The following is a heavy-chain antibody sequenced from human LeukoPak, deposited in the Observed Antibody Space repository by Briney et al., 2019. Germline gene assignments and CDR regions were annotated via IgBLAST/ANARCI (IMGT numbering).Heavy chain of an antibody. CDR1: GYTFTSYY. J-gene: IGHJ4*02. D-gene: IGHD4-17*01. CDR3: ATYANGDVDY. CDR2: INPSGGST. V-gene: IGHV1-46*01. Sequence: ASVKVSCTASGYTFTSYYMHWVRQAPGQGLEWMGIINPSGGSTSYAQKFQGRVTMTRDTSTSTVYMELSSLRSGHTAAYYCATYANGDVDYWRRGSLVTVSS.